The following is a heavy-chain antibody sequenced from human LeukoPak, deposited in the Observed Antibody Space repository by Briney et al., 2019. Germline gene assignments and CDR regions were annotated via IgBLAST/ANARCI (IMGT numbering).Heavy chain of an antibody. J-gene: IGHJ4*02. CDR1: GFTVSSNY. CDR3: ARDGGGDY. Sequence: PGGSLRLSCAASGFTVSSNYMNWVRQAPGKGLEWVSYITSGSSTIYYADSVKGRFTISRDNAKNSLFLQMNSLRAEDTAVYYCARDGGGDYWGQGTLVTVPS. CDR2: ITSGSSTI. D-gene: IGHD3-16*01. V-gene: IGHV3-48*01.